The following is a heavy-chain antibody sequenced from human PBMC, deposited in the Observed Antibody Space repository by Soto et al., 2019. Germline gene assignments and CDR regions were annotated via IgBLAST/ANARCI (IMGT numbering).Heavy chain of an antibody. J-gene: IGHJ6*02. CDR3: ARDPRENGLRYGDYYYYYYGMDV. Sequence: QVQLVQSGAEVKKPGASVKVSCKASGYTCTSYGISWVRQAPGQGLEWMGWISAYNGNTNYAQKLQGRVTMTTDTSTSTAYMELRSLRSDDTAVYYCARDPRENGLRYGDYYYYYYGMDVWGQGTTVTVSS. CDR1: GYTCTSYG. D-gene: IGHD4-17*01. V-gene: IGHV1-18*04. CDR2: ISAYNGNT.